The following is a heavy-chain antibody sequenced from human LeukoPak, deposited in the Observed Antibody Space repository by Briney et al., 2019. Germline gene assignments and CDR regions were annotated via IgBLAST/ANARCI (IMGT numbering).Heavy chain of an antibody. CDR3: APPPMISSSTGV. D-gene: IGHD2-2*01. CDR1: GVTFSSYG. Sequence: PGGSLRLSCAASGVTFSSYGMHWVRQAPGKGLECVAVISYDGSNKYYADSVKGRFTISRDNSKNTLYLQMNSLRAEDTAVYYCAPPPMISSSTGVWGQGTMVTVSS. CDR2: ISYDGSNK. V-gene: IGHV3-30*03. J-gene: IGHJ3*01.